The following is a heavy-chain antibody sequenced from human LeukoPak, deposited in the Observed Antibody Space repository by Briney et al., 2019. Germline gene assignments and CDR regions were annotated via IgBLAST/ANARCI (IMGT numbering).Heavy chain of an antibody. CDR3: ASMPPYSGSPSGSFFDY. V-gene: IGHV4-61*05. Sequence: KSSETLSLTCTVSGGSISSTRYYWSWIRQPPGKGLEWIGYIYYSGSTNYNPSLKSRVTISVDTSKNQFSLKLSSVTAADTAVYYCASMPPYSGSPSGSFFDYWGQGTLVTVSS. J-gene: IGHJ4*02. CDR1: GGSISSTRYY. CDR2: IYYSGST. D-gene: IGHD1-26*01.